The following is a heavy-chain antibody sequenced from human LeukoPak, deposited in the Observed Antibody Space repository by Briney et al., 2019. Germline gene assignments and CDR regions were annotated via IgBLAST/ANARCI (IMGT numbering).Heavy chain of an antibody. J-gene: IGHJ6*03. CDR1: GYTSTNYY. CDR2: INPKSGGI. V-gene: IGHV1-2*02. Sequence: GASVKVSCKAFGYTSTNYYLHWVRQAPGQGLEWMGWINPKSGGIKLAQKFQGRVTMTRDTSINTVYMELSSLTSDDRAVYYCARDPSHYYYTDVWGKGTTVIVSS. CDR3: ARDPSHYYYTDV.